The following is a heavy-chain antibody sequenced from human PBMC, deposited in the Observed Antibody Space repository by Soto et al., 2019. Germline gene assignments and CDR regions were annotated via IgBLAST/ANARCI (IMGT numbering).Heavy chain of an antibody. D-gene: IGHD2-21*02. J-gene: IGHJ4*02. V-gene: IGHV3-74*01. Sequence: EVQLVESGGGLVQPGGSLRFSCVASGFKFDYYWMHWVRQAPGGGLMWISRLQTDGSHPAYADSVKGRFTISRDNAKNTLYLQMNNLRVEDTAIYYCARGGDPDYWGQGTLVTVSS. CDR2: LQTDGSHP. CDR3: ARGGDPDY. CDR1: GFKFDYYW.